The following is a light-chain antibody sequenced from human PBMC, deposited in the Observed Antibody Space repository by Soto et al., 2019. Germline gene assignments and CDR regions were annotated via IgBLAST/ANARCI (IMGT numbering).Light chain of an antibody. CDR1: QSVSSGK. CDR3: QQFAGS. Sequence: EIVLTQSPGILSLSPGERATLSCRASQSVSSGKLAWYQQKPGQAPRLLIYGASSRATGIPDRFSGRGSGTDFTLIISRLEPEDFAVYYCQQFAGSFGGGTKVDI. V-gene: IGKV3-20*01. CDR2: GAS. J-gene: IGKJ4*02.